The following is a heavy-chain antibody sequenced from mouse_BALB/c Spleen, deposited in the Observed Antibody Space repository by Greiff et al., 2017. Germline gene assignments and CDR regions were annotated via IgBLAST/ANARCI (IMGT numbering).Heavy chain of an antibody. D-gene: IGHD1-2*01. CDR1: GYTFTSYW. CDR3: ARRTTAQYYYAMDY. CDR2: INPSTGYT. J-gene: IGHJ4*01. Sequence: QVQLQQSGAELAKPGASVKMSCKASGYTFTSYWMHWVKQRPGQGLEWIGYINPSTGYTEYNQKFKDKATLTADKSSSTAYMQLSSLTSEDSAVYDCARRTTAQYYYAMDYWGQGTSVTVSS. V-gene: IGHV1-7*01.